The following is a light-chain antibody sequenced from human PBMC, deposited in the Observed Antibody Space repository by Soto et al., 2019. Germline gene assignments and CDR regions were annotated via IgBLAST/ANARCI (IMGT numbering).Light chain of an antibody. V-gene: IGLV2-14*03. CDR1: SSDVGGYNY. CDR2: DVS. Sequence: QSALTQPASASGSPGQSITISCTGTSSDVGGYNYVSWYQQHPVKAPKLMIYDVSDRPSGVSNRFSGSKSGNTASLTISGLQAEDEADYYCSSYTSSTTLYVFGTGTKLTVL. J-gene: IGLJ1*01. CDR3: SSYTSSTTLYV.